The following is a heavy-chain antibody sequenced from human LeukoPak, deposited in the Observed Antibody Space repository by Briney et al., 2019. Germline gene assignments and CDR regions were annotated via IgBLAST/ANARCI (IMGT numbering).Heavy chain of an antibody. V-gene: IGHV4-59*01. Sequence: SETLSLTCTVSGGSISSYYWSWIRQPPGKGLEWIGYIHYSGTTKYNPSLKSRVTISVDTSKNQFSLKLTSVTAADTAVYYCARDLDGYNLLFHYWAREPWSPSPQ. CDR1: GGSISSYY. J-gene: IGHJ4*02. CDR3: ARDLDGYNLLFHY. CDR2: IHYSGTT. D-gene: IGHD5-24*01.